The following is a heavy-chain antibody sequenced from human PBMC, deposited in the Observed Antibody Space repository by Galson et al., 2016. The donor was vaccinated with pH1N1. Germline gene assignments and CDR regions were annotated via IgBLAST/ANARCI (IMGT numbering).Heavy chain of an antibody. D-gene: IGHD4-23*01. J-gene: IGHJ4*02. CDR2: VYTDGGRT. CDR3: ARGDYVGYFVDQ. V-gene: IGHV3-74*01. Sequence: RQAPGKGLVWVSRVYTDGGRTGYADSVRGRFTISRDNAKNTLYLQMSSLRAEDTAVYYCARGDYVGYFVDQWGQGTLVAVSS.